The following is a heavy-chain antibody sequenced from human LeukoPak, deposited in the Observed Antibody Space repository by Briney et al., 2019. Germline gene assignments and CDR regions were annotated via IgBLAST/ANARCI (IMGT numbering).Heavy chain of an antibody. CDR1: GGSFSGYY. CDR3: ARDDNFDWLLSHAFDI. V-gene: IGHV4-34*01. Sequence: PSETLSLTCVVYGGSFSGYYWSWIRQPPGKGLEWIGEINHSGSTNYNPSLKSRVTISVDTSKNQFSLKLSSVTAADTAVYYCARDDNFDWLLSHAFDIWGQGTMVTVSS. J-gene: IGHJ3*02. CDR2: INHSGST. D-gene: IGHD3-9*01.